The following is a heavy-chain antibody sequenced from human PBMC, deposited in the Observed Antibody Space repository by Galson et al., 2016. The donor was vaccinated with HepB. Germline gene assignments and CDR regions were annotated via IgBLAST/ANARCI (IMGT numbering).Heavy chain of an antibody. CDR2: TYYRSKWHF. V-gene: IGHV6-1*01. J-gene: IGHJ4*02. Sequence: CAISGDSVSSNSAGWYWIRQSPSRGLEWLGRTYYRSKWHFDYAESVESRIAINPATAKNQYPLQLNSVTPEDTSIYYCARSYLLGRGFGSWGQGTLVTVSS. CDR1: GDSVSSNSAG. D-gene: IGHD7-27*01. CDR3: ARSYLLGRGFGS.